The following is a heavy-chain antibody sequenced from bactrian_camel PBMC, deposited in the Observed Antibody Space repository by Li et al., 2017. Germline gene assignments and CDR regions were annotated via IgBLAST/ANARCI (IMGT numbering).Heavy chain of an antibody. CDR1: GSTYSKYC. CDR2: IGSVENT. CDR3: AAAPPLNGETCFYRHVFVPTEQSGY. Sequence: DVQLVESGGGSVQAGGSLRLSCAASGSTYSKYCMGWFRQSPGKEREGVAAIGSVENTNYADSVKGRFTISRDNAKNMLYLQMNNLAPEDTAMYYCAAAPPLNGETCFYRHVFVPTEQSGYWGQGTQVTVS. J-gene: IGHJ6*01. D-gene: IGHD3*01. V-gene: IGHV3S67*01.